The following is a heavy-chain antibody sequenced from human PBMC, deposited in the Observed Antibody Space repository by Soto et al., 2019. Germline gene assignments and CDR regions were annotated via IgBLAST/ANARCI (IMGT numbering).Heavy chain of an antibody. Sequence: GGSLRLSCAASGFTFSSYGMHWVRQAPGKGLEWVAVIWYDGSNKYYADSVKGRFTISRDNSKNTLYLQMNSLRAEDTAVYYCASSYAAAAGSSIPTSPLYYYYGMDVWGQGTTVTVSS. CDR3: ASSYAAAAGSSIPTSPLYYYYGMDV. CDR2: IWYDGSNK. CDR1: GFTFSSYG. J-gene: IGHJ6*02. V-gene: IGHV3-33*01. D-gene: IGHD6-13*01.